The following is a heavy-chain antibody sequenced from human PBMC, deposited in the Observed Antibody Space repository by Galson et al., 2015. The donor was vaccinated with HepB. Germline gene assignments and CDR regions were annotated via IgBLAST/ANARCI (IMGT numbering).Heavy chain of an antibody. CDR1: GYTFTSYA. CDR2: INAGNGNT. V-gene: IGHV1-3*01. Sequence: SVKVSCKASGYTFTSYAMHWVRQAPGQRLERMGWINAGNGNTKYSQKFQGRVTITRDTSASTAYMELSSLRSEDTAVYYCARDFKVPLRFPYYYYYYMDVWGKGTTVTVSS. CDR3: ARDFKVPLRFPYYYYYYMDV. D-gene: IGHD4-17*01. J-gene: IGHJ6*03.